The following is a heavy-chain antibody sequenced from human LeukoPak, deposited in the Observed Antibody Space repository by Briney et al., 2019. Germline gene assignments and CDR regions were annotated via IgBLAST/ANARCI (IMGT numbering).Heavy chain of an antibody. V-gene: IGHV3-74*01. J-gene: IGHJ6*03. CDR3: ARDLAPQTTSNYYYYMDV. CDR1: GFTFSSYW. Sequence: SGGSLRLSCAASGFTFSSYWMHWVRQAPGKGLVWVSRINSDGSSTSYADSVKGRFTISRDNAKNTLYLQMNSLRAEDTAVYYCARDLAPQTTSNYYYYMDVWGKGTTVTVSS. CDR2: INSDGSST. D-gene: IGHD1-1*01.